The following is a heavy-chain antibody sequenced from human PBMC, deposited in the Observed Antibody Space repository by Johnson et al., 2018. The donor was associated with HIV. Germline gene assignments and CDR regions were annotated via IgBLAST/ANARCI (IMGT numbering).Heavy chain of an antibody. J-gene: IGHJ3*01. CDR1: GFTFSSYA. Sequence: VQLVESGGGLVQPGGSLRLSCAASGFTFSSYAMSWVRQAPGKGLEWVGRIKSKTDGGTTDHADSVKGRFTISRDNSKNTLYLQMGSLRAEDMAVYYCARKQWLEIPSDAFDVWGQGTMVTVSS. CDR2: IKSKTDGGTT. V-gene: IGHV3-23*04. D-gene: IGHD6-19*01. CDR3: ARKQWLEIPSDAFDV.